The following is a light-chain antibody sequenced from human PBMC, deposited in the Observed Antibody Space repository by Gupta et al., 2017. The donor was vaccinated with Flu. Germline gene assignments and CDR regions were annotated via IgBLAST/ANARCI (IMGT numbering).Light chain of an antibody. Sequence: ISCRSSQSLLHSNGYSYLDGYLQKPGQSPQLLIYLGSTRASGVPDRFSGSGSGTDFTLKISRVEAEDVGVYYCMQALQTPFTFGPGTKVDIK. CDR2: LGS. V-gene: IGKV2-28*01. CDR3: MQALQTPFT. J-gene: IGKJ3*01. CDR1: QSLLHSNGYSY.